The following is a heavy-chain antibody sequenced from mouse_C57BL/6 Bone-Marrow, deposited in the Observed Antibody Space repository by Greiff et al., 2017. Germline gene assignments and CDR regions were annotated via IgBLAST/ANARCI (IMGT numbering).Heavy chain of an antibody. V-gene: IGHV1-55*01. CDR1: GYTFTSYW. Sequence: VQLQQPGAELVKPGASVKMSCKASGYTFTSYWITWVKQRPGQGLEWIGDIYPGSGSTNYNEKFKGKATLTVDTASSTASMQLSSLTSEDSAVYYCANLGRYWYFDVWGTGTTVTVSS. CDR2: IYPGSGST. D-gene: IGHD4-1*01. J-gene: IGHJ1*03. CDR3: ANLGRYWYFDV.